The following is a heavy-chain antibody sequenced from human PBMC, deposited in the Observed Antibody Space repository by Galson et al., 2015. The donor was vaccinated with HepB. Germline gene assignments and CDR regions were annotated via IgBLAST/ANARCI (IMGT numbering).Heavy chain of an antibody. V-gene: IGHV3-7*03. CDR3: ARDWSLLTGHAIERFDS. Sequence: SLRLSCAASGFTFSTYWMNWVRPAPGKGLEWVANIKPHGTEMYYVDSVKGRFTISRDDAKNSVYLQMNSLRAEDTAVYYCARDWSLLTGHAIERFDSWGQGTLVTVSS. CDR1: GFTFSTYW. J-gene: IGHJ4*02. CDR2: IKPHGTEM. D-gene: IGHD1-20*01.